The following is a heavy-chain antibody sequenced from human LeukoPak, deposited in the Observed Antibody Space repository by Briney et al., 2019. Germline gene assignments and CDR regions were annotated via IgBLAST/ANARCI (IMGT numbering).Heavy chain of an antibody. CDR1: GFTFSSYA. V-gene: IGHV3-23*01. Sequence: GGSLRLSCAASGFTFSSYAMSWVRQAPGKGLEWVSAISGSGGSTYYADSVKGRSTISRDNSKNTLYLQMNSLTAEDTAVYYCAKVLTEGGWYAYWGQGTLVTVSS. CDR2: ISGSGGST. J-gene: IGHJ4*02. D-gene: IGHD6-19*01. CDR3: AKVLTEGGWYAY.